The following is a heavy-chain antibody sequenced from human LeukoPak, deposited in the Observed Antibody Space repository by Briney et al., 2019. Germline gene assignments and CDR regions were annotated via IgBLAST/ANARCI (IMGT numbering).Heavy chain of an antibody. CDR3: TTRSKRVVVAAVY. J-gene: IGHJ4*02. D-gene: IGHD2-15*01. Sequence: GGSLRLSCAASGFTFSNAWMSWVRQAPGKGLEWLGRIKSKTDGGTTDYAAPVKGRFTIPRDDSKNTLYLQMNSLKTEDTAVYYCTTRSKRVVVAAVYWGQGTLVTVSS. CDR1: GFTFSNAW. CDR2: IKSKTDGGTT. V-gene: IGHV3-15*01.